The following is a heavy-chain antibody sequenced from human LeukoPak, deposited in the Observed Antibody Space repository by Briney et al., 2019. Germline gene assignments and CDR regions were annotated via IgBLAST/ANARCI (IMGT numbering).Heavy chain of an antibody. CDR1: GYTFTDYY. CDR3: AREYYYGSGSYYNRVVYQDY. J-gene: IGHJ4*02. D-gene: IGHD3-10*01. V-gene: IGHV1-2*02. CDR2: INPKSGDT. Sequence: ASVKVSCKASGYTFTDYYIHWVRQAPGQGLEWMGWINPKSGDTNYAQKFQGGVTMTRDTSITTAYMELSRLRSDDTAVYYCAREYYYGSGSYYNRVVYQDYWGQGTLVTVSS.